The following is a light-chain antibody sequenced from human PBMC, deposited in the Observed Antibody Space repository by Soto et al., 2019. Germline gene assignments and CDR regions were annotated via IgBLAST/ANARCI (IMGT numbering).Light chain of an antibody. CDR3: ITFGGTGV. CDR1: SSDIGRYNY. V-gene: IGLV2-14*01. J-gene: IGLJ1*01. CDR2: EVT. Sequence: QSALTQPDSVSGSPGQSIAISCTGTSSDIGRYNYVSWYQQHPGKAPKLMIYEVTNRPSGVSNRFSGSKSGNTASLTITGLQADDEADYYCITFGGTGVFGTGTKVTVL.